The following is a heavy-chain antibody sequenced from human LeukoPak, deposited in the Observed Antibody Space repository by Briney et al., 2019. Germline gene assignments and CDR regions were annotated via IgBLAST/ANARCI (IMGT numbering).Heavy chain of an antibody. CDR2: FDPEDGET. Sequence: GASVKVSCKVSGYTLTELSMHWVRQAPGKGLEWMGGFDPEDGETIYAQKFQGRVTITRDTSASTAYMELSSLRSEDTAVYYCARETIKGMDVWGQGTTVTVSS. CDR3: ARETIKGMDV. D-gene: IGHD5-24*01. J-gene: IGHJ6*02. V-gene: IGHV1-24*01. CDR1: GYTLTELS.